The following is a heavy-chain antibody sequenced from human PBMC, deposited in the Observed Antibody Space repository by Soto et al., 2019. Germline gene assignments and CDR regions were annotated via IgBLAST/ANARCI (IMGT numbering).Heavy chain of an antibody. D-gene: IGHD6-19*01. V-gene: IGHV3-53*01. CDR3: ARDQHSAQWPYYYGLDV. Sequence: EVQLVESGGGLIQPGGSLRLSCAASGINVSTNYISWVRQAPGKGLEWVSIIYSYGTTYYADSVKGRFSISRDSSKNTLSLQMNSLRPEDTAVYYCARDQHSAQWPYYYGLDVWGQGTTVTVYS. CDR2: IYSYGTT. CDR1: GINVSTNY. J-gene: IGHJ6*02.